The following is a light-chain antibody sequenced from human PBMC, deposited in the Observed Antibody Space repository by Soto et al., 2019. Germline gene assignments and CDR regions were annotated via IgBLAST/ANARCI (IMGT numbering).Light chain of an antibody. Sequence: DIQMTQSPSTLSASVGDRVTITCRATQNINSWLAWYQQKPGKAPKLLIYKASNLESWVPSRFSGSGSGTEIPLTISSLQPDDFATYYCQQYNNYPPTFGGGTKVEIK. J-gene: IGKJ4*01. V-gene: IGKV1-5*03. CDR3: QQYNNYPPT. CDR2: KAS. CDR1: QNINSW.